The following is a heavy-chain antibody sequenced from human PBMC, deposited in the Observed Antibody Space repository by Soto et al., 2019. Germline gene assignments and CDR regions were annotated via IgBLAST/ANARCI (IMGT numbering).Heavy chain of an antibody. CDR2: IIPIFGTA. V-gene: IGHV1-69*01. CDR1: GGTFSSYA. D-gene: IGHD2-21*02. CDR3: GRLELAYCGGDCDSTGSGGDY. J-gene: IGHJ4*02. Sequence: QVQLVQSGAEVKKPGSSVKVSCKASGGTFSSYAISWVRQAPGQGLEWMGGIIPIFGTANYAQKFQGRVTITADESTSTAYMELSSLRSEETAVYYCGRLELAYCGGDCDSTGSGGDYWGQGTLVTVSS.